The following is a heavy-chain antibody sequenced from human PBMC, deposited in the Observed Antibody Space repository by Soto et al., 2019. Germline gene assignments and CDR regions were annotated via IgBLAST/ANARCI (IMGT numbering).Heavy chain of an antibody. CDR3: ARKYSGYDYYFDY. J-gene: IGHJ4*02. Sequence: SVKVSCKASGGTFSSYAISWVRQAPGQGLEWMGGIIPIFGTANYAQKFQGRVTITADESTSTAYMELSSLRSEDTAVYYCARKYSGYDYYFDYWGQGTLVTVSS. V-gene: IGHV1-69*13. CDR1: GGTFSSYA. CDR2: IIPIFGTA. D-gene: IGHD5-12*01.